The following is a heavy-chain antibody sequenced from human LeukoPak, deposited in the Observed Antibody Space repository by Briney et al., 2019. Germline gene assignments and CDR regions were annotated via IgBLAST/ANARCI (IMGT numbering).Heavy chain of an antibody. J-gene: IGHJ4*02. Sequence: PGGSLRLSCAASGFAFSGYGMHWVRQAPGKGLEWEAFIRYDESHKYYADSVEGRFTISRDNSRNVLYLQMNILRPEDTAVYYCARWTSCGGDCHILDYWVQGILVTVSS. CDR1: GFAFSGYG. CDR2: IRYDESHK. CDR3: ARWTSCGGDCHILDY. D-gene: IGHD2-21*02. V-gene: IGHV3-30*02.